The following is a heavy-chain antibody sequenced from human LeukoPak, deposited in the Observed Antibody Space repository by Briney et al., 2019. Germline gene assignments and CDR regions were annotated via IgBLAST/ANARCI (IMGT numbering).Heavy chain of an antibody. Sequence: GGSLRLSCAASGSTFRTYWMHWVRQAPGKGLVWVSRINSDGSSTNSADSVKGRFTISRDNAKNTLYLQMNSLRGEDTAIYYCASSGRYAEDAFDIWGQGTMVTVSS. CDR2: INSDGSST. CDR3: ASSGRYAEDAFDI. V-gene: IGHV3-74*01. CDR1: GSTFRTYW. J-gene: IGHJ3*02. D-gene: IGHD1-26*01.